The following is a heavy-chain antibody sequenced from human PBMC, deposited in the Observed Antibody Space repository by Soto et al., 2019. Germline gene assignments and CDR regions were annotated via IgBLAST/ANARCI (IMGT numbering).Heavy chain of an antibody. D-gene: IGHD6-13*01. J-gene: IGHJ6*03. V-gene: IGHV3-23*01. Sequence: GGSLRLSCAASGFTFSSYAMSWVRQAPGKGLEWVSAISGSGGSTYYADSVKGRFTISRDNSKNTLYLQMNSLRAEDTAVYYSAKDRDGYSSSWYQGHYYYMDVWGKGTTVTVSS. CDR3: AKDRDGYSSSWYQGHYYYMDV. CDR2: ISGSGGST. CDR1: GFTFSSYA.